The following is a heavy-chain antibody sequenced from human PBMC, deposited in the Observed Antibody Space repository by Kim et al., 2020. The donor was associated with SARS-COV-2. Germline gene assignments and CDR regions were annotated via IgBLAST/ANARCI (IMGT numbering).Heavy chain of an antibody. CDR3: HYQLLSDYYYYYMDL. D-gene: IGHD2-2*01. J-gene: IGHJ6*03. CDR2: INHSGST. Sequence: SETLSLTCAVYGGSFSGYYWSWIRQPPGKGLEWIGEINHSGSTNYNPSLKSRVTISVDTSKNQFSLKLSSVTAADTAVYYCHYQLLSDYYYYYMDLWGKG. V-gene: IGHV4-34*01. CDR1: GGSFSGYY.